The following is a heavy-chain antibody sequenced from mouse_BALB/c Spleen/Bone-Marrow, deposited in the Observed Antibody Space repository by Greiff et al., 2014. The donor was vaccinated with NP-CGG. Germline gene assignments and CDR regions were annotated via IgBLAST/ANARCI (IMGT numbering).Heavy chain of an antibody. CDR1: GYTFTSYW. J-gene: IGHJ4*01. Sequence: VQLQQSGTVLARPGASVKMSCKASGYTFTSYWMHWVKQRPGQGLEWIGAIYPGNSDTSYNQKFKGKAKLTAVTSTSTAHMDLSSLTNEDSAVYYCTRGITTVVATRAMDYWGQGTSVTVSS. V-gene: IGHV1-5*01. CDR3: TRGITTVVATRAMDY. CDR2: IYPGNSDT. D-gene: IGHD1-1*01.